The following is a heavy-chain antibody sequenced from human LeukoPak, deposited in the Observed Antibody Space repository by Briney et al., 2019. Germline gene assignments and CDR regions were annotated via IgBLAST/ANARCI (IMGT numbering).Heavy chain of an antibody. Sequence: PGGSLRLSCAASGFTFSTYWMSWVRQAPGKGLGWVANIKQDGSEKYYVDSVKGRFTISRDNAKNSLYLQMNSLRAEDTAVYYCVLPAAIDYWGQGTLVTVSS. D-gene: IGHD2-2*01. V-gene: IGHV3-7*01. CDR1: GFTFSTYW. J-gene: IGHJ4*02. CDR2: IKQDGSEK. CDR3: VLPAAIDY.